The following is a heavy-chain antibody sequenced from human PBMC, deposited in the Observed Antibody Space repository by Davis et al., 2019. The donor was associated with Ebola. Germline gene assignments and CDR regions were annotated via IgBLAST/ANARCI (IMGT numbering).Heavy chain of an antibody. CDR1: GGTFSNYT. D-gene: IGHD3-22*01. CDR3: ARVDYYYDANPGAFDI. J-gene: IGHJ3*02. Sequence: ASVKVSCKASGGTFSNYTFHWVRQAPGQGLEWMGRINPNSGGTNYAQKFQGRVTMTRDTSISTAYMELSRLRSDDTAVYFCARVDYYYDANPGAFDIWGQGTVVTVSS. V-gene: IGHV1-2*06. CDR2: INPNSGGT.